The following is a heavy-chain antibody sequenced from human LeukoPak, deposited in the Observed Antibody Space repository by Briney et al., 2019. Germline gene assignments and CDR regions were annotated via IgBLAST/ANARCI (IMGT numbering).Heavy chain of an antibody. CDR2: IYTSGST. CDR1: GGSINGYY. J-gene: IGHJ6*03. Sequence: SETLSLTCTVSGGSINGYYRSWIRQPAGKGLEWIGRIYTSGSTNYNPSLKSRVTISVDTSKNQFSLKLSSVTAADTAVYYCARGVDSSGYYADYYYYYYMDVWGKGTTVTVSS. V-gene: IGHV4-4*07. D-gene: IGHD3-22*01. CDR3: ARGVDSSGYYADYYYYYYMDV.